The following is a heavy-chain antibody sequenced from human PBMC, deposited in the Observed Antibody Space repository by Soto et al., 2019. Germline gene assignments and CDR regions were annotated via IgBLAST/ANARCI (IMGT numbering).Heavy chain of an antibody. V-gene: IGHV4-30-2*01. CDR1: GASISRGGSS. Sequence: PSETLSLTCAVSGASISRGGSSWSWIRQAPGTGLEWIGYVYHNGITNYNPSLKSRVTISVDKSQNQFSLSLSSVTAADTAVYYCAGCLAVRGSYGLDVWGQGTTVTVSS. CDR3: AGCLAVRGSYGLDV. CDR2: VYHNGIT. D-gene: IGHD3-10*01. J-gene: IGHJ6*02.